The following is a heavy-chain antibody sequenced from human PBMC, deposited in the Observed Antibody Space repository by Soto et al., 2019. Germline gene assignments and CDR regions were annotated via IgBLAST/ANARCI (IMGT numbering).Heavy chain of an antibody. CDR2: IYYSGST. J-gene: IGHJ5*02. Sequence: SETLSLTCTVSGGSIISSSYYWGWIRQPPGKGLEWIGSIYYSGSTYYNPSLKSRVTISVDTSKNQFSLKLSSVTAADTAVYYCASLGGGYCSSTSCYLPWGQGTLVTVSS. CDR1: GGSIISSSYY. V-gene: IGHV4-39*01. D-gene: IGHD2-2*01. CDR3: ASLGGGYCSSTSCYLP.